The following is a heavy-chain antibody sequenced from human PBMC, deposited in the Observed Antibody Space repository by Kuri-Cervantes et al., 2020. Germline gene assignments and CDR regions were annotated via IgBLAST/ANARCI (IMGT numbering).Heavy chain of an antibody. V-gene: IGHV1-18*01. Sequence: ASVKVSCKASGYTFTSYDINWVRQAPGQGLEWMGWISAYNGNTNYAQKLQGRVTMTTDTSTSTAYMELRSLRSDDTAVYYCARSRVTGDYFDYWGQGTLVTVSS. CDR3: ARSRVTGDYFDY. CDR1: GYTFTSYD. J-gene: IGHJ4*02. D-gene: IGHD2-21*02. CDR2: ISAYNGNT.